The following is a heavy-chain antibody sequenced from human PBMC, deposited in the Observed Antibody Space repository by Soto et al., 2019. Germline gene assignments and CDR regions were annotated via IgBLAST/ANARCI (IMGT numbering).Heavy chain of an antibody. J-gene: IGHJ4*02. D-gene: IGHD3-16*01. Sequence: PGGSLRLCCAASGFTFSDHYMDWVRQAPGKGLEWVGRTRNKANSYTTEYAASVKGRFTISRDDSKNSLYLQMNSLKTEDTAVYYCARVLPSSGGYYFAYWGQGTLVTVSS. CDR3: ARVLPSSGGYYFAY. CDR1: GFTFSDHY. V-gene: IGHV3-72*01. CDR2: TRNKANSYTT.